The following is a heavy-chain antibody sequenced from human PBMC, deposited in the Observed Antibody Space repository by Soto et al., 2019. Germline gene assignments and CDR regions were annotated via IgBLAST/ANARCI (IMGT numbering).Heavy chain of an antibody. CDR3: ATVAGYCSSTSCPLDY. V-gene: IGHV5-51*01. Sequence: WIRQPPGKGLEWMGIIYPGDSDTRYSPSFQGQVTISADKSISTAYLQWSSLKASDTAMYYCATVAGYCSSTSCPLDYWGQGTLVNVSS. J-gene: IGHJ4*02. D-gene: IGHD2-2*01. CDR2: IYPGDSDT.